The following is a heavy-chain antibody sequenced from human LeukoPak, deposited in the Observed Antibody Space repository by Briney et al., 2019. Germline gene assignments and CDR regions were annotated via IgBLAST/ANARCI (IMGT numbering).Heavy chain of an antibody. CDR1: GFTFSSYA. D-gene: IGHD3-10*01. CDR3: AKGAGSGSLCFDY. CDR2: IVGGGIST. Sequence: GGSLRLSCAASGFTFSSYAMSWVRQAPGKGLEWVSTIVGGGISTYYADSVKGRFIISRDNSKNTLYLQMNSLRAEDTAVYYCAKGAGSGSLCFDYWGQGTLVTVSS. J-gene: IGHJ4*02. V-gene: IGHV3-23*01.